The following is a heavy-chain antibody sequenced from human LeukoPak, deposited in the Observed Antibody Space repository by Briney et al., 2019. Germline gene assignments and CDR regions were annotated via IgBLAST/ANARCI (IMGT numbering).Heavy chain of an antibody. V-gene: IGHV4-61*01. D-gene: IGHD1-26*01. CDR1: GGSVSSGRYY. Sequence: SETLSLTCTVSGGSVSSGRYYWTWIRQPPGKGLEWIGYTYDSGSTNYNPSLKSRVTISIDTSKNQFSLKLNSVTAADTAVYYCAKGILVGATGYSFDYWGQGTLVTVSA. CDR2: TYDSGST. J-gene: IGHJ4*02. CDR3: AKGILVGATGYSFDY.